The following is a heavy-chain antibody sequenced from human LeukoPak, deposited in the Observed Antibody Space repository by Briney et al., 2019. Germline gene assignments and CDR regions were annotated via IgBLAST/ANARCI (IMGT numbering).Heavy chain of an antibody. CDR1: GYSISSGYY. D-gene: IGHD3-22*01. CDR3: ARHGNYYDSSGYPRFDY. CDR2: ICHSGST. V-gene: IGHV4-38-2*02. J-gene: IGHJ4*02. Sequence: SETLSLTCTVSGYSISSGYYWGWIRQPPGKGLEWIGSICHSGSTYYNPSLKSRVTISVDTSKNQFSLKLSSVTAADTAVYYCARHGNYYDSSGYPRFDYWGQGTLVTVSS.